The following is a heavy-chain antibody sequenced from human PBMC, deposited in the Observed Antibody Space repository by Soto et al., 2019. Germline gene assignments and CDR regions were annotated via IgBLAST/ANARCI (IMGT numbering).Heavy chain of an antibody. D-gene: IGHD3-3*01. Sequence: SQTLSLTCAISGDSVSSNSAAWNRIRQSPSRGLEWLGRTYYRSKWYNDYAVSVKSRITINPDTSKNQFSLQPNSVTPEDTAVYYCARGPPYYDFWSGYPQNDAFDIWGQGTMVTVSS. CDR1: GDSVSSNSAA. CDR2: TYYRSKWYN. V-gene: IGHV6-1*01. J-gene: IGHJ3*02. CDR3: ARGPPYYDFWSGYPQNDAFDI.